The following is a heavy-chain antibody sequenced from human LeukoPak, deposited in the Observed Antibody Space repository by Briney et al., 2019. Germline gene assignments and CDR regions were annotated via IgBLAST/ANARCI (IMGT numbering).Heavy chain of an antibody. D-gene: IGHD1-14*01. V-gene: IGHV3-7*01. CDR2: INQDGSEK. CDR3: GRVQKTQTGGTPDY. CDR1: GFTFSTFW. J-gene: IGHJ4*02. Sequence: GGSLRLSCAASGFTFSTFWMTGVRQAPGKGLEGVANINQDGSEKDYVDSVKGRFTISRDNAKNSLYLQVNSLRDDDTAVFYCGRVQKTQTGGTPDYWGQGTLVTVSS.